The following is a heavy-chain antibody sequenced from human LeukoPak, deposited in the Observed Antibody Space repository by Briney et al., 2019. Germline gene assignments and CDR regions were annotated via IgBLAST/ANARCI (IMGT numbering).Heavy chain of an antibody. CDR2: IYYSGST. J-gene: IGHJ6*03. CDR1: GGSISSYY. V-gene: IGHV4-59*08. Sequence: PSETLSLTCTVSGGSISSYYWSWIRQPPGKGLEWIGYIYYSGSTNYNPSLKSRVTISVDTSKNQFSLKLSSVTAADTAVYYCARGLSGYYHMYYYYYMDVWGKGTTVTISS. D-gene: IGHD3-22*01. CDR3: ARGLSGYYHMYYYYYMDV.